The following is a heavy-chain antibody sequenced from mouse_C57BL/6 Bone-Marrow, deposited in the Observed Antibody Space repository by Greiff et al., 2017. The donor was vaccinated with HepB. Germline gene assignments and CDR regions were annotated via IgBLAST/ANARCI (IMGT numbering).Heavy chain of an antibody. J-gene: IGHJ2*01. CDR1: GFTFSNYW. CDR2: IRLKSDNYAT. V-gene: IGHV6-3*01. D-gene: IGHD1-1*01. Sequence: EVQGVESGGGLVQPGGSMKLSCVASGFTFSNYWMNWVRQSPEKGLEWVAQIRLKSDNYATHYAESVKGRFTISRDDSKSSVYLQMNNLRAEDTGIYYCTGPYYYLYYFDYWGQGTTLTVSS. CDR3: TGPYYYLYYFDY.